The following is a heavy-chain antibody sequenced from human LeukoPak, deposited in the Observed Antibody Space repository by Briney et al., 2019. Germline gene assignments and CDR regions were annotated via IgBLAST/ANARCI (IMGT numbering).Heavy chain of an antibody. CDR1: RFTFSSYW. J-gene: IGHJ3*02. D-gene: IGHD2-15*01. CDR3: ARDLLGNAFDI. V-gene: IGHV3-7*01. CDR2: IKQDGSEK. Sequence: GGSLRLSCAASRFTFSSYWMSWVRQAPGKGLEWVANIKQDGSEKYYVDSVKGRFTISRDNAKNSLYLQMNSLRVEDTAVYYCARDLLGNAFDIWGQGTMVTVSS.